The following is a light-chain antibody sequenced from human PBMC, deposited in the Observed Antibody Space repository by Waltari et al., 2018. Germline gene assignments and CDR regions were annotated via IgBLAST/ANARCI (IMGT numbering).Light chain of an antibody. Sequence: DIVMTHSPDSLAVSLGERATINCKSSQSVLYSSNNKDYLAWYQQKPGQPPRLLIHWASTRESGVPDRFSGSGSGTDFTLTISSLQAEDVAVYYCQQYSSTPFTFGPGTKVDIK. CDR1: QSVLYSSNNKDY. V-gene: IGKV4-1*01. CDR2: WAS. CDR3: QQYSSTPFT. J-gene: IGKJ3*01.